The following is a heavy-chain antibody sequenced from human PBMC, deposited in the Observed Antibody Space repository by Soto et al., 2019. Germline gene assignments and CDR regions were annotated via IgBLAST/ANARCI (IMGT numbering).Heavy chain of an antibody. V-gene: IGHV4-31*03. CDR2: IYYSGST. J-gene: IGHJ6*02. CDR1: GGSISSGGYY. D-gene: IGHD6-19*01. Sequence: QVQLQESGPGLVKPSQTLSLTCTVSGGSISSGGYYWSWIRQHPGKGLEWIGYIYYSGSTYYNPSLKGRFTISVDTSKNPFSLKLSSVTAADTAVYYCARDFTDSSGPTLGMGVWGQGTTVTVSS. CDR3: ARDFTDSSGPTLGMGV.